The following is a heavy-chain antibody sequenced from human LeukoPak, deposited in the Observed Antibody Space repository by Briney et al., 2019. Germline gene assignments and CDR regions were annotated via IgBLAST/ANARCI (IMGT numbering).Heavy chain of an antibody. CDR2: ISYDGSNK. Sequence: GGSLRLSCAASGFTFSSYGMHRVRQAPGKGLEWVAVISYDGSNKYYADSVKGRFTISRDNSKNTLYLQMNSLRAEDTAVYYCASPLRGYCSSTSCYSLWGQGTLVTVSS. CDR3: ASPLRGYCSSTSCYSL. CDR1: GFTFSSYG. D-gene: IGHD2-2*01. J-gene: IGHJ4*02. V-gene: IGHV3-30*03.